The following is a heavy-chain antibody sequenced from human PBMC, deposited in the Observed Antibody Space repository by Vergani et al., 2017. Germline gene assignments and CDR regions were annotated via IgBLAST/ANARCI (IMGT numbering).Heavy chain of an antibody. CDR3: ARDKSGYTNYYYYGMDV. V-gene: IGHV1-46*01. Sequence: QVQLVQSGAEVKKPGASVKVSCKASGYTFTSYYMHWVRQAPGQGLEWMGIINPSGGSTSYAQKFQGRVTMTRDTSTSTVYMELSSLRSEDTAVYYCARDKSGYTNYYYYGMDVWGQGTTVTVSS. D-gene: IGHD1-1*01. J-gene: IGHJ6*02. CDR2: INPSGGST. CDR1: GYTFTSYY.